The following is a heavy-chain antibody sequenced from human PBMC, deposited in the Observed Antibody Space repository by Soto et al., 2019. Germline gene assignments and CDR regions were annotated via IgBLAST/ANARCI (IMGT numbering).Heavy chain of an antibody. CDR3: ARDGSSGFHDY. CDR2: IYSGGST. J-gene: IGHJ4*02. Sequence: GRSLRLSCAASGFTVSSNYMSWVRQAPGKGLEWVSVIYSGGSTYYADSVKGRFTISRDNSKNTLYLQMNSLRAEDTAVYYCARDGSSGFHDYWGQGTLVTVSS. V-gene: IGHV3-66*01. CDR1: GFTVSSNY. D-gene: IGHD6-19*01.